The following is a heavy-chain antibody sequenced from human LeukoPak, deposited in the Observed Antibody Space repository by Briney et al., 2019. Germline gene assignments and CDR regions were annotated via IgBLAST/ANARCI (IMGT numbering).Heavy chain of an antibody. CDR1: GGSFSGYY. J-gene: IGHJ4*02. D-gene: IGHD3-10*01. V-gene: IGHV4-34*01. Sequence: SETLSLTCAVYGGSFSGYYWNWIRQSPGKGLEWIGEINHSGSTNYNPSLKSRVTISVDTSKNQFSLKLSSVTAADTAVYYCARRDGSGSYHRGGFDYWGQGTLVTVSS. CDR3: ARRDGSGSYHRGGFDY. CDR2: INHSGST.